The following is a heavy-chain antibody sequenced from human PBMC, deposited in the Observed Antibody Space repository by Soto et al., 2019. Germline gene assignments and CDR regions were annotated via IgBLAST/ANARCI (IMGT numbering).Heavy chain of an antibody. D-gene: IGHD2-2*01. J-gene: IGHJ3*02. CDR2: ISSSSSYT. CDR3: AVAIVVVTADTIPNGAFDI. CDR1: GCTFSDYY. Sequence: GWLRRSGAASGCTFSDYYMSWIRQAPGKGLEWVSYISSSSSYTNYADSVKGRFTISRDNAKNSLYLQMNSLRAEDTAVYYCAVAIVVVTADTIPNGAFDIWGQGTMVTVSS. V-gene: IGHV3-11*06.